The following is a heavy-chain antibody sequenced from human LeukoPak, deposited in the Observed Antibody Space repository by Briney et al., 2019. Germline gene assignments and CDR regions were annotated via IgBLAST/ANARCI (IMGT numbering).Heavy chain of an antibody. CDR1: GVSISSGDYY. CDR3: ARDRPGPAGIAAAGTGIFDY. Sequence: SETLSLTCTVSGVSISSGDYYWSWIRQPPGKGLEWLGYIYYIGSTYYNPSLKSRVTISVDTSKNQFSLKLSSVTAADTAVYYCARDRPGPAGIAAAGTGIFDYWGQGTLVTVSS. D-gene: IGHD6-13*01. V-gene: IGHV4-30-4*01. CDR2: IYYIGST. J-gene: IGHJ4*02.